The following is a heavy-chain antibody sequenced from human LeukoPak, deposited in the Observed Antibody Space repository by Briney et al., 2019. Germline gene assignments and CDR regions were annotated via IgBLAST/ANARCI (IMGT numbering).Heavy chain of an antibody. V-gene: IGHV1-46*01. CDR3: ARGSNAEYFQH. Sequence: ASVTVSCKASGYTFSSYYVHWVRQAPGQGLEWMGIINPSGGNTRNAQKFQGRVTMTRDTSTSTVYMELSSLRSEDTAVYYCARGSNAEYFQHWGQGTLVTVSS. D-gene: IGHD4-11*01. CDR2: INPSGGNT. J-gene: IGHJ1*01. CDR1: GYTFSSYY.